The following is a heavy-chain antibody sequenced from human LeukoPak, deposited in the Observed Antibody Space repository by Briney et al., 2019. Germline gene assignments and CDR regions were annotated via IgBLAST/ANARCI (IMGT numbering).Heavy chain of an antibody. CDR3: ARSPLDTAMVTDY. D-gene: IGHD5-18*01. CDR1: GGSISSYY. CDR2: IYYSGST. J-gene: IGHJ4*02. Sequence: SETLSLTCTVSGGSISSYYWSWIRQPPGKGLEWLGYIYYSGSTNYNPSLKSRVTISVDTSKNQFSLKLSSVTAADTAVYYCARSPLDTAMVTDYWGQGTLVTVSS. V-gene: IGHV4-59*01.